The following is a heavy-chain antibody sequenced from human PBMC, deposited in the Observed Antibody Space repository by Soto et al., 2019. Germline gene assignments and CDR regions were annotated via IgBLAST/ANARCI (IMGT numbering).Heavy chain of an antibody. D-gene: IGHD3-10*01. CDR3: ARSPSPITMVRGEYGMDV. CDR1: GGTFSSYA. V-gene: IGHV1-69*01. J-gene: IGHJ6*02. CDR2: IIPIFGTA. Sequence: QVQLVQSGAEVKKPGSSVKVSCKASGGTFSSYAISWVRQAPGQGLEWMGGIIPIFGTANYAQKFQGRVTITADESTSTAYMELSSRRSEDTAVYYCARSPSPITMVRGEYGMDVWGQGTTVTVSS.